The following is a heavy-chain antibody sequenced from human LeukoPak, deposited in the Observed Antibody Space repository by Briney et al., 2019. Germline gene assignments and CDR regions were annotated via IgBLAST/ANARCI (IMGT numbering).Heavy chain of an antibody. D-gene: IGHD6-13*01. V-gene: IGHV3-7*01. Sequence: GGSLRLSCASSGFNFGAYWMSWVRQAPGKGLEWVATIKQDESEKYYVDSVKGRFTISRDNAKNSLYLQMNSLRAEDTAVYYCARSSSWYEGAYMDVWGKGTTVTISS. CDR2: IKQDESEK. CDR1: GFNFGAYW. CDR3: ARSSSWYEGAYMDV. J-gene: IGHJ6*03.